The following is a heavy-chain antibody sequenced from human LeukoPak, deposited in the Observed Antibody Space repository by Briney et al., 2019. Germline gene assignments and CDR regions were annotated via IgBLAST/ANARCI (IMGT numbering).Heavy chain of an antibody. CDR1: GFTFSSYW. D-gene: IGHD3-3*01. J-gene: IGHJ4*02. CDR3: ARDKYYDFWSGYSFDY. CDR2: IKQDGSKK. V-gene: IGHV3-7*01. Sequence: PGGSLRLSCAASGFTFSSYWMSWVRQAPGKGLEWVANIKQDGSKKYYVDSVKGRFTISRDSAKYSLYLQMNSLRAEDTAVYYCARDKYYDFWSGYSFDYWGQGTLVTVSS.